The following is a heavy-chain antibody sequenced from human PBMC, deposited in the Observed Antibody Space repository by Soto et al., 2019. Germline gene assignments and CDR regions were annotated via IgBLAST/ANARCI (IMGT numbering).Heavy chain of an antibody. D-gene: IGHD3-16*01. CDR2: ISYDGSAK. CDR1: GFTFSSFG. Sequence: QVQLVESGGGVVQPGRSLRLSCAASGFTFSSFGMHWVRQAPDKGLQWVAVISYDGSAKYYADSVKGRFTISRDDSTNTMYLQMNSLRLEDTAVYYCAKTSGYDYVWGSSGLDPWGQGTLVTVSS. J-gene: IGHJ5*02. CDR3: AKTSGYDYVWGSSGLDP. V-gene: IGHV3-30*18.